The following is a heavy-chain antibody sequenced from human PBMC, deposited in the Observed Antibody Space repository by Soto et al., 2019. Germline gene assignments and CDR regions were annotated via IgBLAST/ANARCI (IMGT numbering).Heavy chain of an antibody. CDR1: GGSLTKYY. Sequence: PSETLSLTCTVSGGSLTKYYWSWIRHPAGKGMEWIGRISTSGNVVSKSSLRSRLTMSVDTSKNQFSLRLTSVTAADTAVYYCARGGGYDSFDCWGQGIQVTVSS. CDR3: ARGGGYDSFDC. J-gene: IGHJ4*02. CDR2: ISTSGNV. D-gene: IGHD2-15*01. V-gene: IGHV4-4*07.